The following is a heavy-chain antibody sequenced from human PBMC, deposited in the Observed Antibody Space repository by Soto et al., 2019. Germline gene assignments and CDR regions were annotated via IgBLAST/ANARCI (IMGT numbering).Heavy chain of an antibody. J-gene: IGHJ4*02. D-gene: IGHD6-13*01. Sequence: EVQLVESGGGLVQRGGSLRLSCAASGFSFSDYTMNWVRQAPGKGLEWVAYVISSSSSIYYADSVKGRFTISRDNARNLLYLQMNSLKDEDTAVYYCASSKGPLDYWGQGTLVTVSS. CDR3: ASSKGPLDY. CDR1: GFSFSDYT. CDR2: VISSSSSI. V-gene: IGHV3-48*02.